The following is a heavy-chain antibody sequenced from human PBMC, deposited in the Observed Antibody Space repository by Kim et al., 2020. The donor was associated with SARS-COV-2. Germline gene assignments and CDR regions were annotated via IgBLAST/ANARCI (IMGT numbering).Heavy chain of an antibody. D-gene: IGHD1-20*01. CDR2: VSHGERS. CDR1: GASVNDHY. V-gene: IGHV4-59*08. CDR3: ARQLPITGSSGGEFDP. J-gene: IGHJ5*02. Sequence: SETLSLTCTVSGASVNDHYWSWIRQAPGKGLEWIGWVSHGERSNSNPSLKSRVIMSVDESKNHFSLKLTSVTAADTAVYYCARQLPITGSSGGEFDPWG.